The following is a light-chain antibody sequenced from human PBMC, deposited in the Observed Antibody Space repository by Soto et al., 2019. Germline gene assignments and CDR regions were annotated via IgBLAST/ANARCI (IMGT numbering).Light chain of an antibody. V-gene: IGLV2-14*01. Sequence: QSALTQPASVSGSPGQSITISCTGTSSDVGGYNYVSWYQHHPGKAPKLMIYEVSNRPSGVSNRFSGSKSGNTASLTISGLQAEDEAEYYCSSYTTTSTVVFGGGTKVTVL. CDR2: EVS. CDR1: SSDVGGYNY. J-gene: IGLJ2*01. CDR3: SSYTTTSTVV.